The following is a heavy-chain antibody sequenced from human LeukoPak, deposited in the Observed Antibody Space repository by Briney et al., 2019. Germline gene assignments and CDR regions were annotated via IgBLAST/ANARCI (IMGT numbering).Heavy chain of an antibody. Sequence: ASVKVSCKASGYTFTGYYMHWVRQAPGQGLEWMGWINPNSGGTNYAQKFQGRVTMTTDTSVSTAYMDLSRLTSDDTAVYYCARGGLPVFYYYMDVWGKGTTATISS. D-gene: IGHD2-15*01. V-gene: IGHV1-2*02. J-gene: IGHJ6*03. CDR1: GYTFTGYY. CDR2: INPNSGGT. CDR3: ARGGLPVFYYYMDV.